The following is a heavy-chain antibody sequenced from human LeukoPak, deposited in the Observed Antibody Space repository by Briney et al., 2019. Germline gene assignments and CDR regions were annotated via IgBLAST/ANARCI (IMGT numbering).Heavy chain of an antibody. J-gene: IGHJ4*02. D-gene: IGHD1-26*01. CDR2: IYPGDSDT. CDR1: GYNFSTYW. CDR3: ARHERVGITTY. V-gene: IGHV5-51*01. Sequence: GESLKISCKGSGYNFSTYWIGWVRQMPGKGLEWMGIIYPGDSDTRYSPSFHGQVTISADKSTTTAYLQWSSLEASDTAIYYCARHERVGITTYWGQGTLVTVSS.